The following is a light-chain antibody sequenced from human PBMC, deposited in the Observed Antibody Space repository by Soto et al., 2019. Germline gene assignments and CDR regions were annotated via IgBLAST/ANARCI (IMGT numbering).Light chain of an antibody. CDR2: DAS. V-gene: IGKV3-15*01. CDR1: QSVRSY. Sequence: EIQMTQSPSSLSASVGEGVTLSCRASQSVRSYLTWYQQKPVQAPRLLIYDASTLATGVPARFSGSGSGTDFTLTISSLQPEDFAIYYCQQSYSKPRTFGGGTKVDIK. CDR3: QQSYSKPRT. J-gene: IGKJ4*01.